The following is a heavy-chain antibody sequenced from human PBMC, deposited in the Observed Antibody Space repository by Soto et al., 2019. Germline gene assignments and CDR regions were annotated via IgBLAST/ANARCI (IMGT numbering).Heavy chain of an antibody. V-gene: IGHV1-2*04. CDR2: INPNSGGT. D-gene: IGHD2-15*01. Sequence: ASVKVSCKASGYTFTGYYMHWVRQAPGQGLEWMGWINPNSGGTNYAQKFRGWVTMTRDTSISTAYMELSRLRSDDTAVYYCARDGRENYYYYGMDVWGQGTTVTVSS. CDR3: ARDGRENYYYYGMDV. CDR1: GYTFTGYY. J-gene: IGHJ6*02.